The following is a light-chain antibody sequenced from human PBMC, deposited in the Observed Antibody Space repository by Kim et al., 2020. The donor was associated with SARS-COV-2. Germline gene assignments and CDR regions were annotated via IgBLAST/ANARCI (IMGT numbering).Light chain of an antibody. J-gene: IGKJ4*01. CDR2: AAS. Sequence: DIQMTQSPSSLSASVGDRVTITCRASQSISSYLNGYQQKPGKAPKLLIYAASSLQSGVPSRFSGSGSGTDFTLTISSLQPEDFATYYCQQSYSTPFTFGGGTKVDIK. CDR3: QQSYSTPFT. V-gene: IGKV1-39*01. CDR1: QSISSY.